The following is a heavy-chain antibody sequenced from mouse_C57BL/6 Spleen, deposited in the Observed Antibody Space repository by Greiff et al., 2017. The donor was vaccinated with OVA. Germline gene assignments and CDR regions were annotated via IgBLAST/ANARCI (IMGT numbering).Heavy chain of an antibody. CDR1: GYAFSSSW. CDR2: IYPGDGDT. D-gene: IGHD1-1*01. V-gene: IGHV1-82*01. J-gene: IGHJ4*01. Sequence: QVQLKQSGPELVKPGASVKISCKASGYAFSSSWMNWVKQRPGKGLEWIGRIYPGDGDTNYNGKFKGKATLTADKSSSTAYMQLSSLTSEDSAVYFCARGSYYYGSSYEAMDYWGQGTSVTVSS. CDR3: ARGSYYYGSSYEAMDY.